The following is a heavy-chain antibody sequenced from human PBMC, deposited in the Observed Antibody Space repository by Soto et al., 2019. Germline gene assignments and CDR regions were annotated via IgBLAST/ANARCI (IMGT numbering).Heavy chain of an antibody. Sequence: ASVKVSCKASGYTFTSYGISWVRQAPGQGLEWMGWISAYNGNTNYAQKLQGRVTMTTDTSTSTAYMELRSLRSDDTAVYYCARGGPSWAQRATPKYYYYYGMDVWGQGTTVTVSS. CDR1: GYTFTSYG. CDR3: ARGGPSWAQRATPKYYYYYGMDV. CDR2: ISAYNGNT. V-gene: IGHV1-18*01. D-gene: IGHD1-26*01. J-gene: IGHJ6*02.